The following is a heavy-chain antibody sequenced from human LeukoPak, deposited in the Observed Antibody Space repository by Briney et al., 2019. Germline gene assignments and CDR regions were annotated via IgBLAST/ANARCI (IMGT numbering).Heavy chain of an antibody. Sequence: SETLSLTCTVSGGSITGYYWNWIRQPPGMRPEWVGYTSYSRSTIYKSSLKGRATMSIDTSKNQLYLNLTSVTAADTAVYYCAKLGHSDGWYLGAFDIWGQGTTVTVSS. CDR1: GGSITGYY. CDR3: AKLGHSDGWYLGAFDI. J-gene: IGHJ3*02. D-gene: IGHD6-19*01. V-gene: IGHV4-59*08. CDR2: TSYSRST.